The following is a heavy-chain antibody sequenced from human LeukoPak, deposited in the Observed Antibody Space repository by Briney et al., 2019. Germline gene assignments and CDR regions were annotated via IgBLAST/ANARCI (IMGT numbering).Heavy chain of an antibody. D-gene: IGHD2/OR15-2a*01. CDR2: ISGSAGET. Sequence: PGGSLRLSCAASGFTFSSYSMNWVRQAPGKGLEWVSTISGSAGETYYADSVKGRFTISRDNSKNTLFLQMNSLRAEDTAVYYCAAFDFDYWGQGTLVTVSS. J-gene: IGHJ4*02. CDR3: AAFDFDY. CDR1: GFTFSSYS. V-gene: IGHV3-23*01.